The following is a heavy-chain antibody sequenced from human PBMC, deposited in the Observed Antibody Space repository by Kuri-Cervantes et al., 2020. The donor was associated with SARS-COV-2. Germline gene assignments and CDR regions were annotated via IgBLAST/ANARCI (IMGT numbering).Heavy chain of an antibody. V-gene: IGHV3-21*01. J-gene: IGHJ6*02. CDR1: GFTFSSYS. Sequence: GESLKISCAASGFTFSSYSMNWVRQAPGKGLEWVSSISSSSSYIYYADSVKGRFTISRDNAKNSLYLQMNSLRAEDTAVYYCAVDFWSGYSLRIGGAPGYGMDVWGQETTVTVSS. CDR3: AVDFWSGYSLRIGGAPGYGMDV. CDR2: ISSSSSYI. D-gene: IGHD3-3*01.